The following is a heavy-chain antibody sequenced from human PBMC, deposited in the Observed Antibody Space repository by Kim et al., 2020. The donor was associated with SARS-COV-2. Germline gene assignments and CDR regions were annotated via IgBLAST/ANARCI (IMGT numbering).Heavy chain of an antibody. J-gene: IGHJ6*02. D-gene: IGHD3-16*01. CDR1: GFTFDDYA. CDR3: AKDILGTYYYYGMNV. Sequence: GGSLRLSCAASGFTFDDYAMHWVRQAPGKGLEWVSGISWNSGSIGYADSVKGRFTISRDNAKNSLYLQMNSLRAEDTALYYCAKDILGTYYYYGMNVWGQGTTVTVS. CDR2: ISWNSGSI. V-gene: IGHV3-9*01.